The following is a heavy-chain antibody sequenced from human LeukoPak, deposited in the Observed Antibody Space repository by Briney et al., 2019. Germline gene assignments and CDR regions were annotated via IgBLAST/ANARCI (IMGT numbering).Heavy chain of an antibody. J-gene: IGHJ5*02. CDR2: IYYSGTT. CDR1: GGSISSSPYY. V-gene: IGHV4-39*07. D-gene: IGHD5-18*01. CDR3: AKGAGGFSFYNWFDP. Sequence: PSETLSLTCTVSGGSISSSPYYWGWIRQPPGKGLEWIGSIYYSGTTHYNPSLESRVTISVDTSKNQFSLKLASVTAADTAIYYCAKGAGGFSFYNWFDPWGQGTLVTVSS.